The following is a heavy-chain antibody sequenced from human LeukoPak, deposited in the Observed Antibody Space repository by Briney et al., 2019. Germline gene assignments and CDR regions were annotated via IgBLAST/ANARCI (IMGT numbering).Heavy chain of an antibody. J-gene: IGHJ4*02. CDR3: ARGSSTRILRYFDY. D-gene: IGHD2-2*01. Sequence: PSETLSLTCTVSGGSISSYYWSWIRQPPGKGLEWIGEINHSGSTNYNPSLKSRVTISVDTSKNQFSLKLSSVTAADTAVYYCARGSSTRILRYFDYWGQGTLVTVSS. V-gene: IGHV4-34*01. CDR1: GGSISSYY. CDR2: INHSGST.